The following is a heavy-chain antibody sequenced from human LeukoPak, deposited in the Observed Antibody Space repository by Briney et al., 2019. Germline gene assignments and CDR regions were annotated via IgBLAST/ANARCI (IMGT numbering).Heavy chain of an antibody. CDR1: GGSISSSSYY. CDR2: IYYSGST. V-gene: IGHV4-39*01. CDR3: ARRSLVVPAAMRG. J-gene: IGHJ1*01. D-gene: IGHD2-2*01. Sequence: SETLSLTCTVSGGSISSSSYYWGWIRQPPGKGLEWIGSIYYSGSTYYNPSLKSRVTIFVDTSKNQFSLKLSSVTAADTAVYYCARRSLVVPAAMRGWGQGTLVTVSS.